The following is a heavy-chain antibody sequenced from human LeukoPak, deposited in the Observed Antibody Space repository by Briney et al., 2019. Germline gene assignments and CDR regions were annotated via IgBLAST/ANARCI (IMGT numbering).Heavy chain of an antibody. CDR1: GFTFDDYA. D-gene: IGHD3-16*01. J-gene: IGHJ4*02. CDR3: ARGGQGAVDY. V-gene: IGHV3-43D*03. Sequence: GGSLRLSCAASGFTFDDYAMHWVRQAPGKGLEWVSLISWDGGSTYYADSVKGRFTISRDNAKNTVYLQMNSLRAEDTAMYYCARGGQGAVDYWGPGTLVTVS. CDR2: ISWDGGST.